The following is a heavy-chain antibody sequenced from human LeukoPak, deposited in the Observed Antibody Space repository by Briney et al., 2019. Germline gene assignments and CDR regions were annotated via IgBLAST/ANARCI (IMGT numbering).Heavy chain of an antibody. CDR1: GYIFIIYA. Sequence: ASVKVSCKASGYIFIIYAMIWVRQAPGQGLELMGGINPNTGNPTYAQGFTGRVVFSLDSSISTAYLQISSLKPEDTAVYYCARDYTVAIGTTTYFQHWGQGTLVTVSS. V-gene: IGHV7-4-1*02. CDR3: ARDYTVAIGTTTYFQH. J-gene: IGHJ1*01. D-gene: IGHD1-7*01. CDR2: INPNTGNP.